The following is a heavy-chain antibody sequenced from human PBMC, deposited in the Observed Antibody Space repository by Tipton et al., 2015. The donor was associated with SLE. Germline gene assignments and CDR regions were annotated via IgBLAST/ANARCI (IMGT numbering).Heavy chain of an antibody. D-gene: IGHD7-27*01. J-gene: IGHJ4*02. V-gene: IGHV4-59*12. CDR2: IYHLGST. CDR3: ARDPNGGYGSFDY. Sequence: GLVKPSETLSLTCSVSGGSISSFYWSWIRQTPGKRLEWIGYIYHLGSTEYNPSLESRVTILVDTSKNQFSLKLSSVTAADTAVYYCARDPNGGYGSFDYWGLGALVTVSS. CDR1: GGSISSFY.